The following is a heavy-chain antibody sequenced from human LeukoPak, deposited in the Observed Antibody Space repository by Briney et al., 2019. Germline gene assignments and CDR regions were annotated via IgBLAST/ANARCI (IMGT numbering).Heavy chain of an antibody. CDR3: ARDTALYFQH. CDR2: ISYDGSNK. V-gene: IGHV3-30*03. D-gene: IGHD4-17*01. J-gene: IGHJ1*01. CDR1: GFTFSSYW. Sequence: GGSLRLSCAASGFTFSSYWMSWVRQAPGKGLEWVAVISYDGSNKYYADSVKGRFTISRDNSKNTLYLQMNSLRAEDTAVYYCARDTALYFQHWGQGTLVTVSS.